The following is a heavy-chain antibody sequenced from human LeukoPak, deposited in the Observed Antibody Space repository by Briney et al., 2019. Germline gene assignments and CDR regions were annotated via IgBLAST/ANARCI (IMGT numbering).Heavy chain of an antibody. CDR2: IKLDGSEK. CDR3: AINIRPLDYYMDV. D-gene: IGHD4-17*01. J-gene: IGHJ6*03. Sequence: GGSLRLSCAASGFTFSSYWMTWVRQAPGKGLEWVANIKLDGSEKYYVDSVEGRFTISRDNAKNSLYLQMNSLRAEDTALYYCAINIRPLDYYMDVWGKGTTVTVSS. CDR1: GFTFSSYW. V-gene: IGHV3-7*01.